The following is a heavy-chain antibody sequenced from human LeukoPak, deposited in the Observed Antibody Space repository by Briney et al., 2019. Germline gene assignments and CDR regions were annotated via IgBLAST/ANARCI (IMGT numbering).Heavy chain of an antibody. Sequence: ASVKVSCKASGYTFTGYYMHWVRQAPGQGLEWMGWINPNSGGTNYAQKFQGRVTMTRDTSISTAYMELSRLRSDDTAVYYCARLPRIAAPRVPWFDPWGQGTLVTVSS. CDR2: INPNSGGT. CDR1: GYTFTGYY. CDR3: ARLPRIAAPRVPWFDP. D-gene: IGHD6-13*01. V-gene: IGHV1-2*02. J-gene: IGHJ5*02.